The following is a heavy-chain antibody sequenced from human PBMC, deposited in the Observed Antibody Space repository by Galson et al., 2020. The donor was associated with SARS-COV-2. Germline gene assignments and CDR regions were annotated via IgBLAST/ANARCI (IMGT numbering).Heavy chain of an antibody. Sequence: QLGESLKISCVTSGFIFSNHWMTWVRQAPGKGLEWVANIKQDGSDTYYVDSVKGRFTISSDNARDSLYLQMNSLKAEDTAVYYCARVRPGYFDYWGQGTLVTVSS. CDR2: IKQDGSDT. CDR3: ARVRPGYFDY. J-gene: IGHJ4*02. V-gene: IGHV3-7*01. CDR1: GFIFSNHW.